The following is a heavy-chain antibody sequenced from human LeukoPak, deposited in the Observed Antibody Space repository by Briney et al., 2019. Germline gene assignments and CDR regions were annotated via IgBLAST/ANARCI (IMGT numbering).Heavy chain of an antibody. CDR2: ISGSGGST. Sequence: GGSLRLSCAASGFTFSSYAMSWVRQAPGKGLEWVSAISGSGGSTYYADSVKGRFTISRDNSKNTLYLQMNSLRAEDTAVYYCAKDPFGCDISTGYYHDAFDIWGQGTMVTVSS. J-gene: IGHJ3*02. CDR3: AKDPFGCDISTGYYHDAFDI. CDR1: GFTFSSYA. D-gene: IGHD3-9*01. V-gene: IGHV3-23*01.